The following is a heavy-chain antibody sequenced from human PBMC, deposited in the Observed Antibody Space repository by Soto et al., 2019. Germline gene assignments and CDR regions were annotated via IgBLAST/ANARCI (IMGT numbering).Heavy chain of an antibody. CDR1: GFTFSSYA. J-gene: IGHJ6*02. Sequence: EVPLLESGGGLVQPGGSLRLSCAASGFTFSSYAMSWVRQAPGKGLEWVSTISSSGGSTYYADSVKGRFTISRDNSKNTLYLQMNSLRAADTAVYYCARELDGIDVWGQGTTVTVSS. CDR2: ISSSGGST. V-gene: IGHV3-23*01. CDR3: ARELDGIDV.